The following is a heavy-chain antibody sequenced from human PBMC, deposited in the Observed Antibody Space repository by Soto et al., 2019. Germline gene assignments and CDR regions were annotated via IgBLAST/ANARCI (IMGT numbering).Heavy chain of an antibody. D-gene: IGHD2-21*02. V-gene: IGHV4-31*03. J-gene: IGHJ6*02. CDR1: GGSISSGGYY. Sequence: QVQLQESGPGLVKPSQTLSLTCTVSGGSISSGGYYWSWIRQHPGKGLEWIGYIYYSGSTYYNPSLTSRVTISVDTSKNQFCLKLSSVTAADTAVYYCARVCGGDCHYGMDVWGQGTTVTVSS. CDR3: ARVCGGDCHYGMDV. CDR2: IYYSGST.